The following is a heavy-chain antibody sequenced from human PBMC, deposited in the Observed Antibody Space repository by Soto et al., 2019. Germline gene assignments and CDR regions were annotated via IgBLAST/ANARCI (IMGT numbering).Heavy chain of an antibody. CDR2: ITGSGGST. D-gene: IGHD6-13*01. V-gene: IGHV3-23*01. J-gene: IGHJ4*02. CDR1: GFTFTSYA. Sequence: EVQLLESGGGLVQPGGSLRLSCAASGFTFTSYAMSWVRQAPGKGLEWVSSITGSGGSTYYGDSVKGRFTISRDNSKNTVYLQMNSLRVDDTAVYYCAKGGSSWSYFDYWGQGMVVTVSS. CDR3: AKGGSSWSYFDY.